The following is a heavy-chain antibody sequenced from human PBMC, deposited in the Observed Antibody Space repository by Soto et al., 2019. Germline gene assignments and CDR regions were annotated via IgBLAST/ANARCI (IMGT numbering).Heavy chain of an antibody. CDR3: ARRYGGNFDY. Sequence: SETLSLTCTVSGGSIGSSSYYWGWIRQPPGKGLEWIGYIYYSGSTNYNPSLKSRVTISVDTSKNQFSLKLSSVTAADTAVYYCARRYGGNFDYWGQGTLVTVSS. CDR1: GGSIGSSSYY. D-gene: IGHD3-16*01. J-gene: IGHJ4*02. CDR2: IYYSGST. V-gene: IGHV4-61*05.